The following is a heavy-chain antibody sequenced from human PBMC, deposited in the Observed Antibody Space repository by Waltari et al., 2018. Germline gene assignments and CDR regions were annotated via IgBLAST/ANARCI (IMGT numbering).Heavy chain of an antibody. CDR1: GFNFDDCA. J-gene: IGHJ4*02. Sequence: EVQLVESGGGLVQPGRSLSLSCAVSGFNFDDCAMHWVRQAPGKGLEWVSGISWNSENIGYADSVKGRFTISRDNAKNSLYLQMNSLRPEDTALYYCAKGHSGSYGLKDWGQGTLVTVSS. V-gene: IGHV3-9*01. CDR2: ISWNSENI. CDR3: AKGHSGSYGLKD. D-gene: IGHD1-26*01.